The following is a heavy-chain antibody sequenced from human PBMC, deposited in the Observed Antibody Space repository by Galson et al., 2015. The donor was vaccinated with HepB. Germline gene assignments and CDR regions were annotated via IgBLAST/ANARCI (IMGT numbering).Heavy chain of an antibody. CDR1: GFTFSDYW. CDR2: INSRGTTT. Sequence: SLRLSCAVSGFTFSDYWMHWVRQAPGKGLVWVSRINSRGTTTNYADSVKGRYTISRDNAKDTVYLQINSLTHDDTGIYPCVRGAYDYGDRRLWFDFWGQGTPVSVSS. CDR3: VRGAYDYGDRRLWFDF. V-gene: IGHV3-74*01. J-gene: IGHJ5*01. D-gene: IGHD4/OR15-4a*01.